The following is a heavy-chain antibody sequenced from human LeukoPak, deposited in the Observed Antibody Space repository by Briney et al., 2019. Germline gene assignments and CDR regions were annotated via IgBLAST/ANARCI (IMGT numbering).Heavy chain of an antibody. V-gene: IGHV4-4*09. CDR2: IYTSGTT. CDR3: ARRGLEFSSSSYRANFYMDV. Sequence: SETLSLTCTVSGSSISSYYWSWIRQPLGKGLEWIGYIYTSGTTNYNPSLKSRVTMSVDTSKNQFSLKLSSVTAADTAVYYCARRGLEFSSSSYRANFYMDVWGKGTTVTVSS. CDR1: GSSISSYY. J-gene: IGHJ6*03. D-gene: IGHD6-6*01.